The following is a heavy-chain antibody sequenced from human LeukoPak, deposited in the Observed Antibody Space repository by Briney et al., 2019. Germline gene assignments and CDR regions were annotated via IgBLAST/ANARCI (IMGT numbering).Heavy chain of an antibody. CDR1: GFTFSSYA. CDR3: AKEVVVDYYFDY. CDR2: ISGSGGST. V-gene: IGHV3-23*01. J-gene: IGHJ4*02. Sequence: SGGSLTLSCAASGFTFSSYAMSWVRQAPGKGLEWVSAISGSGGSTYYADSVKGRFTISRDNSKNTLYLQMNSLRAEDTAVYYCAKEVVVDYYFDYWGQGTLVTVSS. D-gene: IGHD2-15*01.